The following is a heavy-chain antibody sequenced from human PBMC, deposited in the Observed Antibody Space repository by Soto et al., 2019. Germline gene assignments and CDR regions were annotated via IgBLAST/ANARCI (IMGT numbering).Heavy chain of an antibody. CDR1: GFTFSHAW. Sequence: EVQLVESGGGLVKPEGSLKLCCAASGFTFSHAWMSWVRQAPGKGLEWVGRIKSNTEGGTTAYAAPVKGRFTISRDDSKNTLYLTMNSLKTEDTAMYYCTTEGPGYCSAGSCYAIDYWCQGNLFTVSS. V-gene: IGHV3-15*01. CDR2: IKSNTEGGTT. D-gene: IGHD2-15*01. J-gene: IGHJ4*02. CDR3: TTEGPGYCSAGSCYAIDY.